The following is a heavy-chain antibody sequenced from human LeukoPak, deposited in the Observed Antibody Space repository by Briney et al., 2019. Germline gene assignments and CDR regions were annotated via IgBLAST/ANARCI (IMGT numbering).Heavy chain of an antibody. D-gene: IGHD1-7*01. CDR3: ARDQWLELRYYYYGMDV. J-gene: IGHJ6*02. CDR1: GFTFSDYY. Sequence: GGSLRLSCAASGFTFSDYYMSWIRQAPGKGLEWVSYISSSGSTIYYADSVKGRFTISRDNAKNSLYLQMNSLRAEDTAVYYCARDQWLELRYYYYGMDVWGQGTTVTVSS. CDR2: ISSSGSTI. V-gene: IGHV3-11*04.